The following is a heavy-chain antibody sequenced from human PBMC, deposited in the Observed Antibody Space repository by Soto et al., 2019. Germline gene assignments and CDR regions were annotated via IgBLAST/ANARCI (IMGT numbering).Heavy chain of an antibody. V-gene: IGHV3-7*04. CDR1: GFTFSRYW. D-gene: IGHD6-19*01. J-gene: IGHJ4*02. Sequence: EVQLVESGGGLVQPGGSLRLSCAASGFTFSRYWMSWVRQAPGKGLEWVANIKQDGSEKYNVDSVKGRFTISRDNAKNSVYLQLNSLRAEDTAVYYCARGTAVAGFRVEYWGQGALVTVSS. CDR3: ARGTAVAGFRVEY. CDR2: IKQDGSEK.